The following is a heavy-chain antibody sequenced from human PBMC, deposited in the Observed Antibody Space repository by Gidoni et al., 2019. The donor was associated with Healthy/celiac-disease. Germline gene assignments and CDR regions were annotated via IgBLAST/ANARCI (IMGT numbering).Heavy chain of an antibody. CDR3: ARDQEGNDSSGNTFDY. D-gene: IGHD3-22*01. V-gene: IGHV1-69*01. CDR1: GGTFSSHA. J-gene: IGHJ4*02. Sequence: QVQLVQSGAEVKKPGYSVKVSCPASGGTFSSHAISWVRQAPGQGLEWVGGIIPIFGTANYAQKFQGRVTITADESTSTAYMELSSLRSEDTAVYYCARDQEGNDSSGNTFDYWGQGTLVTVSS. CDR2: IIPIFGTA.